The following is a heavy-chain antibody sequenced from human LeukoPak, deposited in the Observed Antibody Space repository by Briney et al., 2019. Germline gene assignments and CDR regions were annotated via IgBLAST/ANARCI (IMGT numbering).Heavy chain of an antibody. CDR1: GFTFSSYA. V-gene: IGHV3-23*01. Sequence: GGSLRLSCAASGFTFSSYAMSWVRQAPGKGLEWVSAISGSGGSTYYADSVKGRFTISRDNSKNTLYLQMNSLRAEDTAVYYCARDGVGYSGYDFDYWGQGTLVTVSS. CDR3: ARDGVGYSGYDFDY. J-gene: IGHJ4*02. CDR2: ISGSGGST. D-gene: IGHD5-12*01.